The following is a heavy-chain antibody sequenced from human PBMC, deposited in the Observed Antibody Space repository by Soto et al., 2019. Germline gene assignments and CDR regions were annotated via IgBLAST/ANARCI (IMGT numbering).Heavy chain of an antibody. CDR1: GFTFSDSY. Sequence: GGSLRLSCAASGFTFSDSYLSWIRQAPGKGLEWISYISNSGGTIFYADSVKGRFTISRDNTKNSLYLQMNSLRAEDTAVYYCAKLPRGYYDFWSGYLPYYYGMDVWGQGTTVTVSS. D-gene: IGHD3-3*01. V-gene: IGHV3-11*01. J-gene: IGHJ6*02. CDR3: AKLPRGYYDFWSGYLPYYYGMDV. CDR2: ISNSGGTI.